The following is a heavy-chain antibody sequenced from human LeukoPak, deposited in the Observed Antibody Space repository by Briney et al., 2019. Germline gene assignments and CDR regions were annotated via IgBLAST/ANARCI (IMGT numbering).Heavy chain of an antibody. V-gene: IGHV3-7*01. CDR1: EFIFSNYW. CDR3: SRDPYSSGGYGAFDM. D-gene: IGHD2-15*01. CDR2: IKQDESDK. Sequence: GSLRLSCVASEFIFSNYWMSWVRQAPGKGLEWVANIKQDESDKEYVDSVKGRFTISRDNAKNSLYLQMNSLRAEDTAVYYCSRDPYSSGGYGAFDMWGQGTMVTVSS. J-gene: IGHJ3*02.